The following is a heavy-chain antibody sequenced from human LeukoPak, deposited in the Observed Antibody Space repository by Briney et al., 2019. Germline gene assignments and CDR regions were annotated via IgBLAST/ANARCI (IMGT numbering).Heavy chain of an antibody. J-gene: IGHJ5*02. CDR1: GFTFSSYW. CDR3: AREHWNDGLNWFDP. D-gene: IGHD1-1*01. V-gene: IGHV3-74*01. Sequence: GGSLRLSCAASGFTFSSYWMHWVRQAPGKGLVWVSRINGDGSSTTYADSVKGRFTISRDTANNTLYLQMNSLRAEDTAVYFCAREHWNDGLNWFDPWGKGTLVTVSS. CDR2: INGDGSST.